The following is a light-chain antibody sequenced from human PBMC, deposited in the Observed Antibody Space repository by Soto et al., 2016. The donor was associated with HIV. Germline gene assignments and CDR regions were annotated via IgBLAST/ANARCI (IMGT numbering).Light chain of an antibody. CDR1: NVENRR. CDR3: QVWDSDSDYVI. J-gene: IGLJ2*01. V-gene: IGLV3-21*03. Sequence: YVLTQSPSVSVAPGKTAKITCGGNNVENRRVHWYQRKPGQAPALVVHDDSDRPSGIPERFSGSKSGNTATLTINRVEAGDEADYYCQVWDSDSDYVIFGGGTKVTVL. CDR2: DDS.